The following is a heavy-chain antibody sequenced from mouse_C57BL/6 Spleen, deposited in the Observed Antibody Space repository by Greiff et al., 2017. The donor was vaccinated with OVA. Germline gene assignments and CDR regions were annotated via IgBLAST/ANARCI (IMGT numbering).Heavy chain of an antibody. J-gene: IGHJ4*01. CDR1: GYSFTGYY. Sequence: EVQLQQSGPELVKPGASVKISCKASGYSFTGYYMNWVKQSPEKSLEWIGEINPSTGGTTYNQKFKAKATLTVDKSSSTAYMQLKSLTSEDSAVYYCERQLSLYYAMDYWGQGTSVTVSS. V-gene: IGHV1-42*01. CDR2: INPSTGGT. CDR3: ERQLSLYYAMDY. D-gene: IGHD3-2*02.